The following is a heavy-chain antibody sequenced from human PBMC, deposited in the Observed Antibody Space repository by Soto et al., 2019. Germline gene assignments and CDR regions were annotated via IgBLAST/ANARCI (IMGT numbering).Heavy chain of an antibody. CDR2: ISSSSSYI. Sequence: GGSLRLSCAASGFNFSSYSMNWVRQAPGKGLEWVSSISSSSSYIYYADSLKGRFTMSRDNVKNSVYLQMNSLRAEDTAVYYCARDSGYGSGASVNHYRDYWGQGTLVTFSS. J-gene: IGHJ4*02. V-gene: IGHV3-21*01. CDR1: GFNFSSYS. CDR3: ARDSGYGSGASVNHYRDY. D-gene: IGHD3-10*01.